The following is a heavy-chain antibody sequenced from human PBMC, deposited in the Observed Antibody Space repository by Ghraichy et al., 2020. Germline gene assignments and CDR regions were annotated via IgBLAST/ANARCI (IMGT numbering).Heavy chain of an antibody. CDR1: GDTFSSYA. D-gene: IGHD4-17*01. CDR2: MIAVFGTA. CDR3: ARDQGDYSDRYYFYNMEV. Sequence: SVKVSCKASGDTFSSYAISWVRQAPGQGLEWMGGMIAVFGTATYGQKFQGRATITADESTSTSYMELTDLTSEDTAVYYCARDQGDYSDRYYFYNMEVWGLGTSVTVSS. V-gene: IGHV1-69*13. J-gene: IGHJ6*02.